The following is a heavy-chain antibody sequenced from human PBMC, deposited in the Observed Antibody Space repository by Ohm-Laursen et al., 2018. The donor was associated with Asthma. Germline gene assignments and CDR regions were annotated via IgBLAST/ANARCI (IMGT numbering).Heavy chain of an antibody. J-gene: IGHJ6*02. CDR2: IYYSGST. V-gene: IGHV4-31*03. Sequence: SEILSLTCTVSGGSINSGGYYWTWIRQQPGKGLEWIGFIYYSGSTHYNPSLKSRLTISIDKSKNQFFLRLSSVTATDTALYYCARDREVATRRSYYGMDVWGQGTTVTVAS. CDR1: GGSINSGGYY. CDR3: ARDREVATRRSYYGMDV. D-gene: IGHD5-24*01.